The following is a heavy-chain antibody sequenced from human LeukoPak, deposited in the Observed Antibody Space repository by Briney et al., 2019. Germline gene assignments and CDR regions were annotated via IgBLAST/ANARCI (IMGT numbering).Heavy chain of an antibody. CDR1: GFTFSGSA. D-gene: IGHD1-26*01. V-gene: IGHV3-73*01. J-gene: IGHJ4*02. CDR2: IRSKANSYAT. Sequence: GGSLRLSCAASGFTFSGSAMHWVRQASGKGLEWVGRIRSKANSYATAYAASVKGRFTISRDNSKNTLYLQMNSLRAEDTAVYYCAKGTNSGTGSGSWLDYWGQGTLVTVSS. CDR3: AKGTNSGTGSGSWLDY.